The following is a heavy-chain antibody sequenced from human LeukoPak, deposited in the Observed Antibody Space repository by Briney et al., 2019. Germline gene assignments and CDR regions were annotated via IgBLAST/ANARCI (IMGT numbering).Heavy chain of an antibody. D-gene: IGHD2-15*01. V-gene: IGHV1-24*01. J-gene: IGHJ4*02. CDR2: FDPEDGET. CDR1: GYTLTELS. Sequence: ASVKVSCKVSGYTLTELSMHWVRQAPGKGLEWMGGFDPEDGETIYAQKFQGRVTMTEDTSTDTAYMELSSLRSEDTAVYYCATWRYCSGGSCYRQIDYWGQGTLVTVSS. CDR3: ATWRYCSGGSCYRQIDY.